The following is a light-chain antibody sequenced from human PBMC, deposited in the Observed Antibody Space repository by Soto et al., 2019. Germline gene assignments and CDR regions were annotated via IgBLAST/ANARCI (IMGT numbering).Light chain of an antibody. CDR3: HHYRNTPPSVT. CDR2: GAS. J-gene: IGKJ3*01. Sequence: EIVLTQSPGTLSLSPGERATLSCRASQSLSSSYLVWYQQKPGQAPRLLIYGASSRATGIPDRFSGSGSGTDFTLTISTLEPEDFEVYYCHHYRNTPPSVTFGPGTKVDIK. CDR1: QSLSSSY. V-gene: IGKV3-20*01.